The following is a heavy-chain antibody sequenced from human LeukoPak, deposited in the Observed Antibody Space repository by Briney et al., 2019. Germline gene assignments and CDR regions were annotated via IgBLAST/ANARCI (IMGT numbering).Heavy chain of an antibody. CDR3: AREIPNYYGMDV. V-gene: IGHV1-8*01. D-gene: IGHD2-2*02. J-gene: IGHJ6*02. CDR2: MNPDSGNR. Sequence: ASVKVSCKASGYTFTSFDINWVRQATGQGLEWMGWMNPDSGNRGYAQKFQGRVTMTRNTSISTAYMELSSLRSEDTAVYYCAREIPNYYGMDVWGQGTTVTVSS. CDR1: GYTFTSFD.